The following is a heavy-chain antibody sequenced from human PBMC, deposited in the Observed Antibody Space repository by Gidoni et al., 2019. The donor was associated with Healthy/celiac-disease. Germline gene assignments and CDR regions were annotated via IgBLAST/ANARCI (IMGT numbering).Heavy chain of an antibody. Sequence: EVQLLESGGGLVQSGGSLRLSCAASGTTSSSYAMSWVRQAPGKGLEWVSAISGSGGSTYYADSVKGRFTISRDNSKNTLYLQMNSLRAEDTAVYYCAKEVVPAVPYYYGMDVWGQGTTVTVSS. CDR3: AKEVVPAVPYYYGMDV. CDR2: ISGSGGST. CDR1: GTTSSSYA. V-gene: IGHV3-23*01. J-gene: IGHJ6*02. D-gene: IGHD2-2*01.